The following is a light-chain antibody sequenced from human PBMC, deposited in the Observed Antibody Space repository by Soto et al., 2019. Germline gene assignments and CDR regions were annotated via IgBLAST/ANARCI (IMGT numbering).Light chain of an antibody. V-gene: IGLV2-8*01. CDR2: EVS. J-gene: IGLJ1*01. CDR1: SSDVGNYNY. CDR3: RSYAGSNNYV. Sequence: QSVLTQPPSASGSPGQSVTISCIGTSSDVGNYNYVSWYQQHPGKAPKLMIYEVSKRPSGVPDRFSGSKYGNTASLTVSALQTDDEADYYCRSYAGSNNYVFGTGTKVTVL.